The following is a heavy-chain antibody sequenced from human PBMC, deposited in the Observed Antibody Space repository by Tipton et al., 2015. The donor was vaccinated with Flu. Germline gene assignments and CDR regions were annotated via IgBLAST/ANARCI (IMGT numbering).Heavy chain of an antibody. CDR3: ARSPIVGIVDY. J-gene: IGHJ4*02. Sequence: GSLRLSCASSGFIVSSNYMSWVRQAPGEGLEWVSVIYSGGSTYYADSVKGRFTISRDNSKNTLYLQMNSLRAEDTAVYYCARSPIVGIVDYWGQGNLVTVSS. V-gene: IGHV3-53*01. D-gene: IGHD1-26*01. CDR2: IYSGGST. CDR1: GFIVSSNY.